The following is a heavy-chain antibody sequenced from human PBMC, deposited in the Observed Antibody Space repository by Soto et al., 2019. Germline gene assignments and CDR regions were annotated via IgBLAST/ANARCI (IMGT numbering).Heavy chain of an antibody. D-gene: IGHD4-17*01. J-gene: IGHJ6*02. Sequence: GGSLSLSCAASGFTFSSYSMNWVRQAPGKGLEWVSSISSSSSYIYYADSVKGRFTISRDNAKNSLYLQMNSLRAEDTAVYYCARDLVTTRRRVYYGMDVWGQGTTVTVSS. CDR1: GFTFSSYS. V-gene: IGHV3-21*01. CDR2: ISSSSSYI. CDR3: ARDLVTTRRRVYYGMDV.